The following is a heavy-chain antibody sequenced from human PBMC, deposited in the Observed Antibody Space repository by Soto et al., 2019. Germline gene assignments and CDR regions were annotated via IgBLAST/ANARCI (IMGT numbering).Heavy chain of an antibody. J-gene: IGHJ4*02. Sequence: QITLKESGPTLVKPTQTLTLTCTFSGFSLSTNGVGVGWIRQPPGTALEWLALIYWDDDKHYSPSLKSRLAITKDTSKNQVVLTMTNMDPVDTGTYYCAHVEATVTKVWGQGTLVTVSA. CDR2: IYWDDDK. CDR3: AHVEATVTKV. CDR1: GFSLSTNGVG. D-gene: IGHD4-17*01. V-gene: IGHV2-5*02.